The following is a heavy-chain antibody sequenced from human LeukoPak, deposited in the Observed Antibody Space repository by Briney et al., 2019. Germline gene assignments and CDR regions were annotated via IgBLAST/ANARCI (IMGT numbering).Heavy chain of an antibody. CDR2: IYYSGST. CDR3: ASQGEGSGWYGRPSLFDY. CDR1: GGSISSSSYC. J-gene: IGHJ4*02. D-gene: IGHD6-19*01. V-gene: IGHV4-39*01. Sequence: SETLSLTCTVSGGSISSSSYCWGWIRQPPGKGLEWIGSIYYSGSTYYNPSLKSRVTISVDTSKNQFSLKLSSVTAADTAVYYCASQGEGSGWYGRPSLFDYWGQGTLVTVSS.